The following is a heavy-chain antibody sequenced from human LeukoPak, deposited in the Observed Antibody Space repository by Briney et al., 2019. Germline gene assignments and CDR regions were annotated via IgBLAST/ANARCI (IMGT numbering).Heavy chain of an antibody. CDR1: GFTFGNAW. V-gene: IGHV4-34*01. J-gene: IGHJ4*02. Sequence: PGGSLRLSCAASGFTFGNAWMSWVRLAPGKGLEWVGEINHSGSTNYNPSLKSRVTISVDTSKNQFSLKLSSVTAADTAVYYCASSSLLEGIAAAGVLFDYWGQGTLVTVSS. CDR3: ASSSLLEGIAAAGVLFDY. D-gene: IGHD6-13*01. CDR2: INHSGST.